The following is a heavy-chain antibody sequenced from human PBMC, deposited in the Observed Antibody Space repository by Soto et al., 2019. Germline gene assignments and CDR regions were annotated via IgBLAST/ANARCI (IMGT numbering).Heavy chain of an antibody. J-gene: IGHJ4*02. CDR3: ARRIAVAGPYYFDY. Sequence: SEILSLTCTVSGGSISSSSYYWGWIRQPPGKGLEWIGSIYYSGSTYYNPSLKSRVTISVDTSKNQFSLKLSSVTAADTAVYYCARRIAVAGPYYFDYWGQGTLVTVSS. D-gene: IGHD6-19*01. CDR2: IYYSGST. CDR1: GGSISSSSYY. V-gene: IGHV4-39*01.